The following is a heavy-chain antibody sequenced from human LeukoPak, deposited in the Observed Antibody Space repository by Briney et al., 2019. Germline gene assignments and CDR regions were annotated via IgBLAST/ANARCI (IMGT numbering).Heavy chain of an antibody. Sequence: ASVKVSCKASGYTFTSYYMHWVRQAPGQGLEWMGIINPSDGSTSYAQKFQGRVTMTRDTSTSTVYMELSSLRSEDTAVYYCARGEGALYYYDSSGYPGLDYWGQGTLVTVSS. D-gene: IGHD3-22*01. CDR2: INPSDGST. V-gene: IGHV1-46*01. CDR3: ARGEGALYYYDSSGYPGLDY. CDR1: GYTFTSYY. J-gene: IGHJ4*02.